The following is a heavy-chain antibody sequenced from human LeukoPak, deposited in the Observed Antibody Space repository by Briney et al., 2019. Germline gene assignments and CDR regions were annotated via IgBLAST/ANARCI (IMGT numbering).Heavy chain of an antibody. D-gene: IGHD5-24*01. Sequence: PGGSLRLSCAASGFTFSSYWMSWVRQAPGKGLEWVANIKQDGSEKYYVDSVKGRFTISRDNAKNSLYLQMNSLRAEDTAVYYCARVSRDYYYYGMGVWGQGTTVTVSS. J-gene: IGHJ6*02. CDR1: GFTFSSYW. CDR3: ARVSRDYYYYGMGV. V-gene: IGHV3-7*01. CDR2: IKQDGSEK.